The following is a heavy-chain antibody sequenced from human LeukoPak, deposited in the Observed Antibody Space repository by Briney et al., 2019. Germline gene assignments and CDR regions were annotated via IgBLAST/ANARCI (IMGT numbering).Heavy chain of an antibody. CDR2: ISGSGGST. CDR3: ARGSGYDRDAFDI. V-gene: IGHV3-23*01. CDR1: GFTFSSYA. Sequence: SGGSLRLSCAASGFTFSSYAMSWVRQAPGKGLEWVSAISGSGGSTYYADSVKGRFTISRDNAKNSLYLQMNSLRAEDTAVYYCARGSGYDRDAFDIWGQGTMVTVSS. J-gene: IGHJ3*02. D-gene: IGHD5-12*01.